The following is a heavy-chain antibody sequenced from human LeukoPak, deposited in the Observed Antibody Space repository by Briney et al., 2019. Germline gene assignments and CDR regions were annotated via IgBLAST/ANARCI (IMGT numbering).Heavy chain of an antibody. Sequence: ASVKVSCKASGYTFTGYYMHWVRQAPGQGFEWMGWINPNSGDTNYAQKFQGRVTMTRDTSISTAHMELTRLRSDDTAVYYCARAPTFDIWGQGTMVTVSS. CDR3: ARAPTFDI. J-gene: IGHJ3*02. V-gene: IGHV1-2*02. CDR1: GYTFTGYY. CDR2: INPNSGDT.